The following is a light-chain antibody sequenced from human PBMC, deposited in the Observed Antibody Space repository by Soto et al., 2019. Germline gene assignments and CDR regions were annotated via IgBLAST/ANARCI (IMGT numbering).Light chain of an antibody. CDR2: GDS. CDR1: SSNIGAGYD. V-gene: IGLV1-40*01. CDR3: LSYDSSLSGSL. J-gene: IGLJ2*01. Sequence: QSVLTQPPSVSGAPGQRISISCTGSSSNIGAGYDVFWYQQFPGTAPKLLIHGDSIRPSGVPDRFSGSRPGTSASLAITGLQAEDEADYYCLSYDSSLSGSLFGGGTKVTVL.